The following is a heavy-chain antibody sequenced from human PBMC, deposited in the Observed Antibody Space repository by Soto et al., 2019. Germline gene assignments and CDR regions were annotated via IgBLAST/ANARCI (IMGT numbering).Heavy chain of an antibody. J-gene: IGHJ3*02. CDR1: GYSFTSYW. CDR2: IYPGDSDT. Sequence: PGESLKISCKGSGYSFTSYWIGWVRQMPGKGLEWMGIIYPGDSDTRYSPSFQGQVTISADKSISTAYLQWSSLKASDTAMYYCARQRQYPGYSSSDDAFDIWGQGTMVTVSS. CDR3: ARQRQYPGYSSSDDAFDI. V-gene: IGHV5-51*01. D-gene: IGHD6-13*01.